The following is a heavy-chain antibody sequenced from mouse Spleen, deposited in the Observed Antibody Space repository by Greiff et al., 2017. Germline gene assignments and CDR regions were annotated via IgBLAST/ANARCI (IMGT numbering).Heavy chain of an antibody. V-gene: IGHV2-9-1*01. CDR2: IWTGGGP. Sequence: VKVVESGPGLVAPSQSLSITCTVSGFSLTSYAISWVRQPPGKGLEWLGVIWTGGGPNYNSALKSRLSISKDNSKSQVFLKMNSLHTDDTATYYCARNLRSPSFDSRGQGTTLTVSS. J-gene: IGHJ2*01. CDR1: GFSLTSYA. CDR3: ARNLRSPSFDS.